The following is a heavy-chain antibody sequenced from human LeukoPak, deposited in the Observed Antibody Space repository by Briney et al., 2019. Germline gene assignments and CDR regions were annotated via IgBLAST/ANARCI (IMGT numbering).Heavy chain of an antibody. V-gene: IGHV3-23*01. CDR1: GFTFTNYA. J-gene: IGHJ4*02. CDR2: VFGSTGLT. Sequence: GGTLRLSCVAPGFTFTNYAMSWIRQAPGKGLDWVSGVFGSTGLTYYADSVKGRVTISRDNSRNTVYLQMNSLRAEDTAVYYCAKDRTYYSDFSAYYFSPPLQHCWGQGTLVTVSS. CDR3: AKDRTYYSDFSAYYFSPPLQHC. D-gene: IGHD3-22*01.